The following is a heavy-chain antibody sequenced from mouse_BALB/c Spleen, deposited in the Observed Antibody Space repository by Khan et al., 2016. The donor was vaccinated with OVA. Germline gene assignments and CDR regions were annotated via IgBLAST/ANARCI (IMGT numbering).Heavy chain of an antibody. V-gene: IGHV1-18*01. J-gene: IGHJ4*01. CDR2: INPKNGVT. CDR3: ARDAGRY. CDR1: GNTFTEYT. D-gene: IGHD3-3*01. Sequence: EVQLQQSGPEVVKPGATVKISCTTSGNTFTEYTLHWVRQSHGKSLEWIGVINPKNGVTSYNQKFKGKATLTVDKSSSTAYMEFRSLTSEDSAVYYCARDAGRYWGQGISVTVSS.